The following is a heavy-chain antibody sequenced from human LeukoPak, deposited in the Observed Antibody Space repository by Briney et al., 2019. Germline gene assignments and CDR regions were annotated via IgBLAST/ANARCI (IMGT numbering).Heavy chain of an antibody. V-gene: IGHV1-18*01. CDR2: ISAYNGNT. J-gene: IGHJ4*02. CDR1: GYTFTIYG. CDR3: ARDGRFGELFDY. D-gene: IGHD3-10*01. Sequence: ASVKVSCKASGYTFTIYGISWVRKAPGQGLEWMGWISAYNGNTNYAQKFQDRVTMTTDTSTSTAYTELRSLRSDDTAVYYCARDGRFGELFDYWGQGTLVTVSS.